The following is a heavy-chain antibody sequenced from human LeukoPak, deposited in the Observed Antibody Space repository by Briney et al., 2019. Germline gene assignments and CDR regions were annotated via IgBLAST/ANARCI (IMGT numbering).Heavy chain of an antibody. CDR3: ARVGGMRAYYYYGMDV. Sequence: PGGSLRLSCAASGFTVSSNYMSWVRQAPRKGLEWVSVIYSGGSTYYADSVKGRFTISRDNSKNTLYLQMNSLRAEDTAVYYCARVGGMRAYYYYGMDVWGKGTTVTVSS. CDR2: IYSGGST. J-gene: IGHJ6*04. CDR1: GFTVSSNY. V-gene: IGHV3-53*01. D-gene: IGHD3-16*01.